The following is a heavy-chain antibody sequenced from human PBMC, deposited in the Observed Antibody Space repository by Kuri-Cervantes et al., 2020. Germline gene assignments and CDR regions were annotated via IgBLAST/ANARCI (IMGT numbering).Heavy chain of an antibody. CDR3: ARESSRGSGWYGSGY. V-gene: IGHV3-21*03. Sequence: GGSLRLSCAASGFTFSSYSMNWVRQAPGKGLEWVSSITSSSSYIYYVDSVKGRFTISRDNAKNSLYLQMNSLRAEDTAVYYCARESSRGSGWYGSGYWGQGTLVTVSS. CDR1: GFTFSSYS. J-gene: IGHJ4*02. D-gene: IGHD6-19*01. CDR2: ITSSSSYI.